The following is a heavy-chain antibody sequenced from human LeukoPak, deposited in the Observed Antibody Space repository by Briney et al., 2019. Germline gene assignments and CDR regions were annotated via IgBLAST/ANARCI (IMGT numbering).Heavy chain of an antibody. CDR3: ARRPRLLWFGELYGDYFDY. J-gene: IGHJ4*02. V-gene: IGHV4-34*01. D-gene: IGHD3-10*01. Sequence: PSETLSLTCAVYGGSFSGYYWSWIRQPPGKGLEWIGAINHSGSTNYNPSLKSRVTISVDTSKNQFSLKLSSVTAADTAVYYCARRPRLLWFGELYGDYFDYWGQGTLVTVSS. CDR1: GGSFSGYY. CDR2: INHSGST.